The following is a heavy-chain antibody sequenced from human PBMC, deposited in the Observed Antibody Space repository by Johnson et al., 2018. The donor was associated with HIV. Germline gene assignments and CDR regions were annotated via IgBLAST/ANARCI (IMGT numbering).Heavy chain of an antibody. CDR1: GFTFSSYW. CDR2: INSDGSST. Sequence: VQLVESGGGLVQPGGSLRLSCAASGFTFSSYWMHWVRQAPGKGLVWVSRINSDGSSTSYADSVKGRFTISRDNAKNTLYLQMNSLRAEDTAVYYGAKDVGYCSGGSCFTRGAFDIWGQGTTVTVSS. J-gene: IGHJ3*02. CDR3: AKDVGYCSGGSCFTRGAFDI. V-gene: IGHV3-74*01. D-gene: IGHD2-15*01.